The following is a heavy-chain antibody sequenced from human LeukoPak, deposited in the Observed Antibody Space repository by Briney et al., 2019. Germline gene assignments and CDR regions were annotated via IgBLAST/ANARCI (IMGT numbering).Heavy chain of an antibody. J-gene: IGHJ4*02. CDR3: ARDVGWFGHFSFDS. CDR2: FNGPGSSV. Sequence: GGSVRLSCAASGFTLSSYEMHWVRQARGGGGEWLSYFNGPGSSVRSGDPAAGRFSDTRDNAKNFLYLQMSSLSADDTAVYYCARDVGWFGHFSFDSWGQGTLVAVSS. CDR1: GFTLSSYE. V-gene: IGHV3-48*03. D-gene: IGHD3-10*01.